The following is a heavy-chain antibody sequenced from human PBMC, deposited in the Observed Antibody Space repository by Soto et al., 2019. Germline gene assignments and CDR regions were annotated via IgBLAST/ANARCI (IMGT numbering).Heavy chain of an antibody. CDR1: GFTFDDYA. CDR2: ISWNSGSR. V-gene: IGHV3-9*01. D-gene: IGHD4-17*01. J-gene: IGHJ4*02. CDR3: ATASYDDGDRLGD. Sequence: EVQLVESGGGLVQPGRSLRLSCAASGFTFDDYAMHWVRQAPGKGLEWVSGISWNSGSRGYADSVKGRFTISRDNAKNSLYLQMNSLRAEDTALYYCATASYDDGDRLGDWGQGTLVTVSS.